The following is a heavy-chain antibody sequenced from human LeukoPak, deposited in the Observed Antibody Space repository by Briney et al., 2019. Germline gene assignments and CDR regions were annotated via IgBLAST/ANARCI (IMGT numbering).Heavy chain of an antibody. CDR2: IGTSGGDI. Sequence: PGGSLRLSCAASGFTFSNYVMIWVRQAPGKGLEWVSIIGTSGGDIHYADSVKGRFSISRDNSKNTLSLQMNSLRVDDTAVYYCARDPNWGSGYWGQGTLVTASS. CDR1: GFTFSNYV. V-gene: IGHV3-23*01. CDR3: ARDPNWGSGY. J-gene: IGHJ4*02. D-gene: IGHD7-27*01.